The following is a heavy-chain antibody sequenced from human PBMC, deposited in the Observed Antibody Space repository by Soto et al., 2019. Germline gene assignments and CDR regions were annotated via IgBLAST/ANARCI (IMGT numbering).Heavy chain of an antibody. D-gene: IGHD6-19*01. J-gene: IGHJ2*01. CDR1: GYTFTAYY. Sequence: QVQLVQSGAEVKEPGASLKVSCKPSGYTFTAYYIHWVRQAPGQGLEWMGWINPNSGGTSYAQKFQGWVTMTRDTSINTAYMELSRLRSDDTAIYYCARQFGGIAVAGPTVYWYFDLWGRGTLVTVSS. V-gene: IGHV1-2*04. CDR3: ARQFGGIAVAGPTVYWYFDL. CDR2: INPNSGGT.